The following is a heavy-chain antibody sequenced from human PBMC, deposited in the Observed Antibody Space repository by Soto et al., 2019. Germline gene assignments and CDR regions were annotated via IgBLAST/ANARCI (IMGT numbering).Heavy chain of an antibody. CDR3: ASEGVLIAVDRDAFDI. D-gene: IGHD6-19*01. Sequence: ASVKVSCKASGYTFTSYGISWVRQAPGQGLEWMGWISAYNGNTNYAQKLQGRVTMTTDTSTSTAYMELRSLRSDDTAVYYCASEGVLIAVDRDAFDIWGQGTMVTVSS. V-gene: IGHV1-18*01. CDR2: ISAYNGNT. CDR1: GYTFTSYG. J-gene: IGHJ3*02.